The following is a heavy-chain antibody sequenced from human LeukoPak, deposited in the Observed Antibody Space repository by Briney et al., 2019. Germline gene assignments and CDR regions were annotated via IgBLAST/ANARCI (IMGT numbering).Heavy chain of an antibody. D-gene: IGHD5-12*01. CDR1: GVSISSGDYY. CDR2: IYYSGST. Sequence: PSETLSLTCTVSGVSISSGDYYWSWIRQPPGKGLEWIGYIYYSGSTYYNPSLKSRVTVSVDTSKNQFSLKLSSVTAADTAVYYCARDGVATTIDWGQGTLVTVSS. CDR3: ARDGVATTID. J-gene: IGHJ4*02. V-gene: IGHV4-30-4*08.